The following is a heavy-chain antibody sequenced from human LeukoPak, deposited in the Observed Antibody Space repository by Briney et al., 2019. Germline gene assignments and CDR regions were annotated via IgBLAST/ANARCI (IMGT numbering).Heavy chain of an antibody. CDR2: ISYDGSNK. CDR3: ARDGGSGYCSSSNCYEGFDY. J-gene: IGHJ4*02. Sequence: PGGSLRLSCTASGFTFSSYGMHWVRQAPGKGLEWVAVISYDGSNKYYADSVKGRFTISRDNSKNTLYLQMNSLRAEDTAVYYCARDGGSGYCSSSNCYEGFDYWGQGTLVTVSS. CDR1: GFTFSSYG. V-gene: IGHV3-30*03. D-gene: IGHD2-2*01.